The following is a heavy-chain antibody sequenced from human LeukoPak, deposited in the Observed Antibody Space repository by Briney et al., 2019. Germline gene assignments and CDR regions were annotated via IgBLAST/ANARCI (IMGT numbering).Heavy chain of an antibody. D-gene: IGHD6-13*01. J-gene: IGHJ4*02. Sequence: GGSLRLSCAASGFTFSDYYMSWIRHAPGKGLEWVSYISSSGSTIYYADSVKGRFTISRDNAKNSLYLQMNSLRAEDTAVYYCAREGQQLVRDYFDYWGQGTLVTVSS. CDR2: ISSSGSTI. CDR3: AREGQQLVRDYFDY. V-gene: IGHV3-11*01. CDR1: GFTFSDYY.